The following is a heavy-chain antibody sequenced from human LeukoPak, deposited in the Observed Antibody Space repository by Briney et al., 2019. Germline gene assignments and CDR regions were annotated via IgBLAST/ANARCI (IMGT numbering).Heavy chain of an antibody. V-gene: IGHV3-48*01. CDR2: ISSSSSTI. CDR3: ARGAYYYED. D-gene: IGHD3-22*01. J-gene: IGHJ4*02. Sequence: GGSLRLSCAASGFTFSSHSMNWVRQAPGKGLEWVSYISSSSSTIYYADSVKGRFTISRDTAKNSLYLQMNSLRAEDTAVYYCARGAYYYEDWGQGTLVTVSS. CDR1: GFTFSSHS.